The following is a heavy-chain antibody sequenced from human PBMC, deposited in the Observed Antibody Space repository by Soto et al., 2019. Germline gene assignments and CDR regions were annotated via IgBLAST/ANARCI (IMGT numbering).Heavy chain of an antibody. CDR1: GFTFSVYS. CDR3: ARERGSGNYYSAYFDY. J-gene: IGHJ4*02. CDR2: IIYDGSST. D-gene: IGHD3-10*01. V-gene: IGHV3-30-3*01. Sequence: QVQLLESGGGVVQPGGSLRLSCAVSGFTFSVYSMHWVRQAPGKGLEWVALIIYDGSSTYYGDSVKGRFTISRDNSKNTLYLQMNGLRAEDTAVYYCARERGSGNYYSAYFDYWGQGTLVNVSS.